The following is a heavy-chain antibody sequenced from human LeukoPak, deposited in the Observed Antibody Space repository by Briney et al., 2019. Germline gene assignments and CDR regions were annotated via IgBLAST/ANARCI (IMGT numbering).Heavy chain of an antibody. D-gene: IGHD2-2*01. CDR3: ARGMSTSY. CDR1: GFTFSSYG. V-gene: IGHV3-30*03. CDR2: ISYDGSNK. Sequence: GGSLRLSCAASGFTFSSYGMHWVRQAPGKGLEWVAVISYDGSNKYYADSVKGRFTISRDNAKNSVYLQMNSLRAEDTAVYYCARGMSTSYWGQGTLVTVSS. J-gene: IGHJ4*02.